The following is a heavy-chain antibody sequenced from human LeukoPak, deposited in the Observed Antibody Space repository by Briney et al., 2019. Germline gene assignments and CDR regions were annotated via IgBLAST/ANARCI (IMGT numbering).Heavy chain of an antibody. CDR1: GYTFTSYA. V-gene: IGHV7-4-1*02. Sequence: ASVKVSCKASGYTFTSYAMNWVRQAPGQGLEWMGWINTNTGNPTYAQGFTGRFVFSLDTSVSTAYLQISSLKAEDTAVYYCARDPSGSGENWFDPWGQGTLVTASS. CDR3: ARDPSGSGENWFDP. CDR2: INTNTGNP. J-gene: IGHJ5*02. D-gene: IGHD2-15*01.